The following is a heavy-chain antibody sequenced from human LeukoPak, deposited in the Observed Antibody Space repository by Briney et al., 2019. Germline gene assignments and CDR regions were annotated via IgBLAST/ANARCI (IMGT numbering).Heavy chain of an antibody. J-gene: IGHJ4*02. CDR1: GFTFNSYS. V-gene: IGHV3-30*18. CDR3: AKEHSSSSRFDY. D-gene: IGHD6-6*01. CDR2: ISYDGSNK. Sequence: GGSLRLSCSAAGFTFNSYSMHWLRQAPGNGLEWVAVISYDGSNKYYADSVKGRFTISRDNSKNTLYLQMNSLRAEDTAVYYCAKEHSSSSRFDYWGQGTLVTVSS.